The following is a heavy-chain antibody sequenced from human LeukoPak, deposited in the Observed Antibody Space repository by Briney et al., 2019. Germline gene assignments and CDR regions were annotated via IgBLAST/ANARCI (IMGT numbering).Heavy chain of an antibody. CDR2: INHSGST. Sequence: PSETLSLTCAVYGGSFSGYYWSWIRQPPGKGLEWIGEINHSGSTNYNPSLKSRATISVDTSKNQFSLKLSSVTAADTAVYYCANLEVPFDYWGQGTLVTVSS. CDR1: GGSFSGYY. CDR3: ANLEVPFDY. V-gene: IGHV4-34*01. J-gene: IGHJ4*02. D-gene: IGHD3-3*01.